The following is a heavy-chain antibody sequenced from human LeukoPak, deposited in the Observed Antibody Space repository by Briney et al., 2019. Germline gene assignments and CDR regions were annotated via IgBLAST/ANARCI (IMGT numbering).Heavy chain of an antibody. J-gene: IGHJ4*02. D-gene: IGHD5-18*01. CDR3: ARGLRGYSYGYVGL. CDR1: GGSISSGGYS. CDR2: IYHSGST. Sequence: SETLSLTCAVSGGSISSGGYSWSWIRHPPGKGLEWIGYIYHSGSTYYNPSLKSRVTISVDRSKNQFSLKLSSVTAADTAVYYCARGLRGYSYGYVGLWGQGTLVTVSS. V-gene: IGHV4-30-2*01.